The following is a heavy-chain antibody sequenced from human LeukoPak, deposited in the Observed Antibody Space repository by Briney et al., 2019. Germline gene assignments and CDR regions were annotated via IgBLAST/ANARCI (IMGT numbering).Heavy chain of an antibody. CDR1: GFTLSTYS. CDR3: ASVTDGYSSY. CDR2: ISSSSSYI. J-gene: IGHJ4*02. D-gene: IGHD5-24*01. Sequence: PGGSLRLSCAASGFTLSTYSMNWVRQAPGKGLEWVSFISSSSSYIYYADSVKGRFTISRDNAKNSLYLQLNSLRAEDTAVYYCASVTDGYSSYWGQGTLVTISS. V-gene: IGHV3-21*01.